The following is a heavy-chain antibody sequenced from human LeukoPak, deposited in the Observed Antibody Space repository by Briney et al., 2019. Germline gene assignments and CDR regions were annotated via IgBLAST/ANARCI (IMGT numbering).Heavy chain of an antibody. Sequence: ASVKVSCKASGGTFSSYATSWVRQAPGQGLEWMGGIIPIFGTANYAQKFQGRVTITADESTGTAYMELSSLRSEDTAVYYCARLIAVAGTGHFDYWGQGTLVTVSS. CDR1: GGTFSSYA. D-gene: IGHD6-19*01. CDR3: ARLIAVAGTGHFDY. V-gene: IGHV1-69*13. J-gene: IGHJ4*02. CDR2: IIPIFGTA.